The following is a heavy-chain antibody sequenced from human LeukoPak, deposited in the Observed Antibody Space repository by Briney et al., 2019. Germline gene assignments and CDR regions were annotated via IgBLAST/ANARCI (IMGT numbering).Heavy chain of an antibody. CDR1: GGSISSYY. J-gene: IGHJ4*02. D-gene: IGHD3-3*01. CDR3: ARWSGYLDY. Sequence: PSETLSLTCTVSGGSISSYYWSWIRQPPGKGLEWIGYTYYSGSTNYNPPLKSRVTISVDTSKNQFSLKLSSVTAADTAVYYCARWSGYLDYWGQGTLVTVSS. V-gene: IGHV4-59*01. CDR2: TYYSGST.